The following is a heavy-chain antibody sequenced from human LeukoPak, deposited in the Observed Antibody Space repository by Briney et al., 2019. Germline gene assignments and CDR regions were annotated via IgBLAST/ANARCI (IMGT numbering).Heavy chain of an antibody. CDR3: AELGITMIGGV. J-gene: IGHJ6*04. CDR2: ISGSGGST. CDR1: GFTFSSHG. V-gene: IGHV3-23*01. D-gene: IGHD3-10*02. Sequence: PGGSLRLSCAASGFTFSSHGMSWVRQAPGKGLEWVSAISGSGGSTYYADSVKGRFTISRDNSKNTLYLHMNSLRAEDTAVYYCAELGITMIGGVWGKGTTVTISS.